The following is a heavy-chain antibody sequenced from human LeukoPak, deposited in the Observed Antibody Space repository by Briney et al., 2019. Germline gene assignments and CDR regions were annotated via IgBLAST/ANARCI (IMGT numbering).Heavy chain of an antibody. Sequence: SETLSLTCAVYGGSFSGYYWSWIRQPPGKGLEWIGEINHSGSTNYNPSLKSRVTISVDTSKNQFSLKLSSVTAADTAVYYCARAKQYQLLYSPPYFDYWGQGTLVTVSS. J-gene: IGHJ4*02. CDR2: INHSGST. V-gene: IGHV4-34*01. CDR1: GGSFSGYY. CDR3: ARAKQYQLLYSPPYFDY. D-gene: IGHD2-2*02.